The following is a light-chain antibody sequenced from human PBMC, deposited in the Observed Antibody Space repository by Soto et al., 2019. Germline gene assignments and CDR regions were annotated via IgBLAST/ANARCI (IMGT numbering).Light chain of an antibody. CDR3: HQYGSSVRA. V-gene: IGKV3-20*01. CDR1: QNISSNY. J-gene: IGKJ1*01. Sequence: DIVLTQSPGTLSLSPGERATLSCRASQNISSNYLAWHQQKPGQAPRLLIYGASSRAPGIPDRFSGSGSGTDFTLTISRLEPDDLAVYHCHQYGSSVRAVGQGTKLDIK. CDR2: GAS.